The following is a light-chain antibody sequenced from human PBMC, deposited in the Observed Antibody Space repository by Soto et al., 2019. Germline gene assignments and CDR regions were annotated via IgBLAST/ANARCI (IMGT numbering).Light chain of an antibody. Sequence: SYELTQPPSVSVSPGQTASITCSGDKLGDKYLCWHQQKPGQSPVLVIYQDIRRPSGIPERFSGSNSGNTATLTISGAQPMDEADYYFQAWDSNTAVFGGGTKLTVL. J-gene: IGLJ3*02. V-gene: IGLV3-1*01. CDR3: QAWDSNTAV. CDR2: QDI. CDR1: KLGDKY.